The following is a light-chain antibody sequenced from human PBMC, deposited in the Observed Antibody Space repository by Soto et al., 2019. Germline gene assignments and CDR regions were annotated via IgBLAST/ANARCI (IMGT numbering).Light chain of an antibody. CDR2: AAS. CDR1: QNINNY. Sequence: DIQMTQSPSSLSASVGDRVTITCRTSQNINNYLNWYQQRQGKAPKLLIYAASTLQSGVPSRFSGSGSGTDFTLAISSLQPEDFATYYCQQSYIDPWGTCGQGTKVESK. J-gene: IGKJ1*01. CDR3: QQSYIDPWGT. V-gene: IGKV1-39*01.